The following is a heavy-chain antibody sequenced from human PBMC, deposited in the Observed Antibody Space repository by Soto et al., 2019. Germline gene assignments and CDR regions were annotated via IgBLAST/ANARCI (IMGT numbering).Heavy chain of an antibody. D-gene: IGHD3-22*01. CDR1: GGSFSGYY. CDR2: INHSGNT. Sequence: QVQLQQWGAGLLKPSETLSLTCAVYGGSFSGYYWSWIRQPPGKGLEWNGEINHSGNTNYNPSLKSRVTISVDTSKNQFSLKLSSVTAADTAVYYCARHNYDGSGYYYYYYGMDVWGQGTTVTVSS. CDR3: ARHNYDGSGYYYYYYGMDV. J-gene: IGHJ6*02. V-gene: IGHV4-34*01.